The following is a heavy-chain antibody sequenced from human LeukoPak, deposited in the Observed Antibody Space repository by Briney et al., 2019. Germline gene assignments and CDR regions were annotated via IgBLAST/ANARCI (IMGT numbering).Heavy chain of an antibody. J-gene: IGHJ4*02. CDR1: GGSISSYY. D-gene: IGHD3-22*01. CDR2: IYYSGST. V-gene: IGHV4-59*01. CDR3: ARDIGGYDSSGYYYL. Sequence: PSETLSLTCTVSGGSISSYYWSWIRQPPGKGLEWIGYIYYSGSTNYNPSLKSRVTISVDTSKNQFSLKLSSVTAADTAVYYCARDIGGYDSSGYYYLWGQGTLVTVSS.